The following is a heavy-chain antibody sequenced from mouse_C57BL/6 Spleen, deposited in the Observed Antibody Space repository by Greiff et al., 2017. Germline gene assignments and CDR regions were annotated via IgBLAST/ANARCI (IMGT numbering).Heavy chain of an antibody. J-gene: IGHJ2*01. CDR1: GYTFTSYW. D-gene: IGHD3-2*02. V-gene: IGHV1-55*01. Sequence: QVQLQQPGAELVKPGASVKMSCKASGYTFTSYWITWVKQRPGQGLEWIGDIYPGSGSTNYNEKFKSKATLTLDTSSSTAYMQLSSLTSEDSAVYYCARDGAAQATYYFDYWGQGTTLTVSS. CDR3: ARDGAAQATYYFDY. CDR2: IYPGSGST.